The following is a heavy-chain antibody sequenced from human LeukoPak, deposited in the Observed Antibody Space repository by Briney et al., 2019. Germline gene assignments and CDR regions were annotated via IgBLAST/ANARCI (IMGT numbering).Heavy chain of an antibody. Sequence: SETLSLTCTVSGGSISSYYWSWIRQPPGKGLEWIGYIYYSGSTNYNPSLKSRVTISVDTSKNQFSLKLSSVTAADTAVYYCAKVGASGYTDYFDYRGQGTLVTVSS. CDR1: GGSISSYY. J-gene: IGHJ4*02. D-gene: IGHD3-10*01. CDR3: AKVGASGYTDYFDY. CDR2: IYYSGST. V-gene: IGHV4-59*01.